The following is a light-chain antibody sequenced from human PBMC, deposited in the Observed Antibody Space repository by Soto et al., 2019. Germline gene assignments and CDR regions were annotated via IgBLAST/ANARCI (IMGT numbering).Light chain of an antibody. V-gene: IGKV1-39*01. CDR2: AAS. J-gene: IGKJ2*01. Sequence: DIQMTQSPSSLSASVGDRVTITCRASQTISTYLNWYQQKPGKAPKLLIYAASTLQSGVPSRFXXXGXXXXXXXXXXXXXPXDFXTXYXXQSHGIPYIFGQGTKLEIK. CDR1: QTISTY. CDR3: XQSHGIPYI.